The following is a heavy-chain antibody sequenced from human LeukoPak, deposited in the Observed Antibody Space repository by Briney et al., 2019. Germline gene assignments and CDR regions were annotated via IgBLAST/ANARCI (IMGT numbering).Heavy chain of an antibody. J-gene: IGHJ4*02. D-gene: IGHD5-18*01. V-gene: IGHV3-23*01. Sequence: PGGSLRLSCAASGFTFSSYAMSWVRQAPGKGLEWVSAVSGSGGSTYYADSVKGRFTISRDNSKNTLYLQMNSLKTEDTAVYFCTTVDTAMGFDYWGQGTLVTVSS. CDR2: VSGSGGST. CDR3: TTVDTAMGFDY. CDR1: GFTFSSYA.